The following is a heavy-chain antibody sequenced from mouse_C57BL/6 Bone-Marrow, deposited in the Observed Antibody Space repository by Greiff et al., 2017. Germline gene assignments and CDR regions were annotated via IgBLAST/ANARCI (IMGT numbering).Heavy chain of an antibody. V-gene: IGHV1-69*01. J-gene: IGHJ2*01. CDR3: ARRGGTRNYFDY. CDR2: IDPSDSYT. D-gene: IGHD3-3*01. Sequence: VQLQQPGAELVMPGASVKLSCKASGYTFTSYWMHWVKQRPGQGLEWIGEIDPSDSYTNYNQKFKGKSTLTVDKSSSTAYMQLSSLTSEDSAVYYCARRGGTRNYFDYWGQGTTLTVSS. CDR1: GYTFTSYW.